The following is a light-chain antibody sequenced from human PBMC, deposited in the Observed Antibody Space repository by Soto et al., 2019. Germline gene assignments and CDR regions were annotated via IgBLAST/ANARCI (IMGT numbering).Light chain of an antibody. CDR3: SSYTSSSTPYD. J-gene: IGLJ1*01. Sequence: QSALTQPASVSGSPGQPITISCTGTSSDVGGYNYVSWYQQHPGKAPKLMIYDVSNRPSGVSNRFSGSKSGNTASLTISGLQAEDEADYYCSSYTSSSTPYDFGTGTKLTVL. V-gene: IGLV2-14*01. CDR2: DVS. CDR1: SSDVGGYNY.